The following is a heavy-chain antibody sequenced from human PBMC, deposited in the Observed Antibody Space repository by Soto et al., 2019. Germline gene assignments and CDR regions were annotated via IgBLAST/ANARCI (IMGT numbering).Heavy chain of an antibody. CDR3: ATDGPLVAATQAFDI. Sequence: ASVKVSCKVSGYTLTELSMHWVRQAPGKGLEWMGGFDPEDGETIYAQKFQGRVTMTEDTSTDTAYMELSSLRSEDTAVYYCATDGPLVAATQAFDIWGQGTMVTVSS. CDR1: GYTLTELS. CDR2: FDPEDGET. V-gene: IGHV1-24*01. J-gene: IGHJ3*02. D-gene: IGHD2-15*01.